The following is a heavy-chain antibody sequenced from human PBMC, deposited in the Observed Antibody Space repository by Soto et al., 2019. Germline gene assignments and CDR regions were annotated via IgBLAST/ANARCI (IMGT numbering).Heavy chain of an antibody. CDR1: GGSISSSSYY. D-gene: IGHD6-13*01. J-gene: IGHJ5*02. Sequence: SETLSLTCTVSGGSISSSSYYWGWIRQPPGKGLEWIGSIYYSGSTYYNPSLKSRVTISVDTSKNQFSLKLSSVTAAGTAVYYCARGGSSSWGGWFDPWGQGTLVTVSS. CDR3: ARGGSSSWGGWFDP. V-gene: IGHV4-39*01. CDR2: IYYSGST.